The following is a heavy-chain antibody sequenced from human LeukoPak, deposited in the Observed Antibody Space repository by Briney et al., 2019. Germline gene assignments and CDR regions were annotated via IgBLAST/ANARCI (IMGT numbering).Heavy chain of an antibody. D-gene: IGHD4-11*01. CDR1: GFTFSRHS. Sequence: GGSLRLSCAASGFTFSRHSMNWVRQAPGKGLEWVSSISSSSSYIYYADSVKGRVTISRDNTRNSMYLQMNSLRAEDTAVYYCARGDSNYGGGLDYWGQGTLVTVSS. V-gene: IGHV3-21*01. CDR3: ARGDSNYGGGLDY. CDR2: ISSSSSYI. J-gene: IGHJ4*02.